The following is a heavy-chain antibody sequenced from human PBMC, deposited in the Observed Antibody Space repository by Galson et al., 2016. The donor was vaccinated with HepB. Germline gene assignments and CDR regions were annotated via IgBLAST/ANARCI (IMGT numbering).Heavy chain of an antibody. J-gene: IGHJ4*02. CDR1: GFTFSSYG. Sequence: SLRLSCAASGFTFSSYGMHWVRQAPGKGLEWVAVIWYDGSNKYYADSVKGRFTISRDNSKNTLYLQMNSLRAEDTAVYYCARVRDGNNWRVQPFDLWGQGTLVTVS. CDR3: ARVRDGNNWRVQPFDL. D-gene: IGHD5-24*01. CDR2: IWYDGSNK. V-gene: IGHV3-33*01.